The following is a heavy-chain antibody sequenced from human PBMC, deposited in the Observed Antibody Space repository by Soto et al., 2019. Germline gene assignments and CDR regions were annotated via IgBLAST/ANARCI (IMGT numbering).Heavy chain of an antibody. V-gene: IGHV3-23*01. CDR1: GLTFSSYA. Sequence: PGGSLRLSCAASGLTFSSYAMSWVRQAPGKGLEWVSAISGSGGSTYYADSVKGRFTISRDNSKNTLYLQMNSLRAEDTAVYYCAKDLLLGSSGYYYFDYWGQGTLVTVSS. CDR2: ISGSGGST. J-gene: IGHJ4*02. CDR3: AKDLLLGSSGYYYFDY. D-gene: IGHD3-22*01.